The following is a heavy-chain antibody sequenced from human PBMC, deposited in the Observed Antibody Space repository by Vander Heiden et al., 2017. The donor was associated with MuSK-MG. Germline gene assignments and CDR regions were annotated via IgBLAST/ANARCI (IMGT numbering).Heavy chain of an antibody. V-gene: IGHV3-21*01. D-gene: IGHD3-16*02. J-gene: IGHJ5*02. CDR1: GFTFSSYS. CDR2: ISSSSSYI. CDR3: AREGYPRSGWFDP. Sequence: EVQLVESGGGLVKPGGSLRLSCAASGFTFSSYSMNWVRQATGKGLEWVSSISSSSSYIYYADSVKGRFTISRDNAKNSLYLQMNSLRAEDTAVYYCAREGYPRSGWFDPWGQGTLVTVSS.